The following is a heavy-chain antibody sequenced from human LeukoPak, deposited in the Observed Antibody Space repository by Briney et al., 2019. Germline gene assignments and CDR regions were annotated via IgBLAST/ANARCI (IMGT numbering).Heavy chain of an antibody. CDR3: ARHPTYQYCSSTSCQRAPFDY. J-gene: IGHJ4*02. D-gene: IGHD2-2*01. V-gene: IGHV4-38-2*01. CDR2: IYHSGST. CDR1: GYSISSGYY. Sequence: PSETLSLTCAVSGYSISSGYYWGWIRQPPGKGLEWIGSIYHSGSTYYNPSLKSRVTISVDTSKNQFSLKLSSVTAADPAVYYCARHPTYQYCSSTSCQRAPFDYWGQGTLVTVSS.